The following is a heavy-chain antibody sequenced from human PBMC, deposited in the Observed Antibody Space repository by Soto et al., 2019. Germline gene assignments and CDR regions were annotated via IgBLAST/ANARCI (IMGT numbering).Heavy chain of an antibody. CDR2: IKYSGTT. J-gene: IGHJ3*02. CDR1: GGSISSSSCH. D-gene: IGHD1-26*01. V-gene: IGHV4-39*01. CDR3: ARHGITGSYYGAFDI. Sequence: QLQLQESGPGLVKPSETLSLTCTVSGGSISSSSCHWGWIRQPPGKGLEWIASIKYSGTTFYNPSPKSRVTLSVDTSKNQFALKLSSVTAAETAVYYWARHGITGSYYGAFDIWGQGTMVTVSS.